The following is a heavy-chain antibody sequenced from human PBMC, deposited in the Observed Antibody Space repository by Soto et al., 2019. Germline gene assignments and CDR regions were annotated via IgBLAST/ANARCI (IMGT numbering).Heavy chain of an antibody. CDR3: ARQEYSSSFNPDY. CDR2: IYYSGST. Sequence: SETLSLTCTVSGGSISSSSYYWGWIRQPPGKGLEWIGSIYYSGSTYYNPSLKSRVTISVDTSKNQFSLKLSSVTAADTAVYYCARQEYSSSFNPDYWGQGTLVTVSS. V-gene: IGHV4-39*01. CDR1: GGSISSSSYY. D-gene: IGHD6-6*01. J-gene: IGHJ4*02.